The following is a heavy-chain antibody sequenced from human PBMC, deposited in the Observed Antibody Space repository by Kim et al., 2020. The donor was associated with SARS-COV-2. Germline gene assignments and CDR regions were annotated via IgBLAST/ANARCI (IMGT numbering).Heavy chain of an antibody. J-gene: IGHJ2*01. CDR1: GGSISSSSYY. D-gene: IGHD1-26*01. Sequence: SETLSLTCTVSGGSISSSSYYWGWIRQPPGKGLEWIGSIYYSGSTYYNPSLKSRVTISVDTSKNQFSLKLSSVTAADTAVYYCARHLVVRWELLPWYFDLWGRGTLVTVPS. V-gene: IGHV4-39*01. CDR2: IYYSGST. CDR3: ARHLVVRWELLPWYFDL.